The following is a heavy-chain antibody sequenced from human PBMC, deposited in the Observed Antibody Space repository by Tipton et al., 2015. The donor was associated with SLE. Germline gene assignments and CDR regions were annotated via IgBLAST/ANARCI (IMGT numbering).Heavy chain of an antibody. D-gene: IGHD3-22*01. V-gene: IGHV4-39*07. CDR3: ARGIVVVIMDWFDP. CDR2: VYHSGST. J-gene: IGHJ5*02. Sequence: LRLSCTVSGGSISSSSYYWGWIRQPPGKGLEWIGSVYHSGSTYYNPSLKSRVTISVDTSKNQFSLKLSSVTAADTAVYYCARGIVVVIMDWFDPWGQGTLVTVSS. CDR1: GGSISSSSYY.